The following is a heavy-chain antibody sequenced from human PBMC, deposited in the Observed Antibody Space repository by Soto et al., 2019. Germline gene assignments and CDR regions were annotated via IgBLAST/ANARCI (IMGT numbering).Heavy chain of an antibody. CDR3: AKGVVAGPYYYYGMDV. V-gene: IGHV3-30*18. D-gene: IGHD6-19*01. CDR1: GFTFSSYG. Sequence: HPGGSLRLSCAASGFTFSSYGMHWVRQAPGKGLEWVAVISYDGSNKYYADSVKGRFTISRDNSKNTLYLQMNSLRAEDTAVYYCAKGVVAGPYYYYGMDVWGQGTTVTVSS. J-gene: IGHJ6*02. CDR2: ISYDGSNK.